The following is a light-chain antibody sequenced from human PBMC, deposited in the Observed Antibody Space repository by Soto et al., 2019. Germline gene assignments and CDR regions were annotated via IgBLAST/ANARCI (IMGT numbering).Light chain of an antibody. V-gene: IGKV3-15*01. J-gene: IGKJ2*01. Sequence: EIVMTQSPVTLSVSPGERATLSCRASQTISSNLAWYQEKPGQAPRLLIYGTSTRATGIPARFSGSGSGTEFTLNISSLQSEDFGVYYCQHYNNWPPLYTFGQGTKLESK. CDR1: QTISSN. CDR3: QHYNNWPPLYT. CDR2: GTS.